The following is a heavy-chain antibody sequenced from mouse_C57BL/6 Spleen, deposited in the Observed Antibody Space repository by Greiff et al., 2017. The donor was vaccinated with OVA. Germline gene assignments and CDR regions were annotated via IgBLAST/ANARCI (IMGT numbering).Heavy chain of an antibody. V-gene: IGHV5-17*01. CDR3: STYLYGAMDY. CDR1: GFPFSDYG. J-gene: IGHJ4*01. D-gene: IGHD5-1*01. CDR2: IRSGSSTI. Sequence: EVMLVESGGGLVKPGGSLKLSCAASGFPFSDYGLHWVRQAPEKGLEWVAYIRSGSSTISYADTVKGRLTLSREDAKNILCRKMTSLWSEDTAMYYCSTYLYGAMDYWGQGTSGTVSS.